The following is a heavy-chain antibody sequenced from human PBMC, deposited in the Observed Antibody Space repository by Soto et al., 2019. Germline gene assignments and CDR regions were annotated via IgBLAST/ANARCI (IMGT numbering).Heavy chain of an antibody. CDR2: IYYSGST. Sequence: SETLSLTCAVSGGSISSGGYSWSWIRQPPGKGLEWIGYIYYSGSTNYNPSLKSRVTISVDTSKNQFSLKLSSVTAADTAVYYCARSVAPPYFDYWGQGTLVTVSS. CDR1: GGSISSGGYS. V-gene: IGHV4-61*08. D-gene: IGHD2-15*01. J-gene: IGHJ4*02. CDR3: ARSVAPPYFDY.